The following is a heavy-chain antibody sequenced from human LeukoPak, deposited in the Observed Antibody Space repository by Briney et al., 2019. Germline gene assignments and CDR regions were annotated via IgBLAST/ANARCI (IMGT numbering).Heavy chain of an antibody. CDR1: GFTLSSYW. CDR2: IKQDGRKK. J-gene: IGHJ5*02. D-gene: IGHD3-22*01. CDR3: ARLIVVETWFDP. Sequence: PGGSLRLSCAASGFTLSSYWMSWVRQAPGKGLEWVAKIKQDGRKKYYVDSVKGRFTISRDNAQNSLYLQMSSLRAEDTAVYYCARLIVVETWFDPWGQGTLVTVSS. V-gene: IGHV3-7*01.